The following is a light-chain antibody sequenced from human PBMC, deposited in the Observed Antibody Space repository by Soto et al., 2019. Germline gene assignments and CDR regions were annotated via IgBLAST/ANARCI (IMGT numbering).Light chain of an antibody. CDR1: QSVNSNL. CDR2: VAS. CDR3: HQYVSSPLT. Sequence: EIVLTQSPGTLSLSPGEGATVSCSASQSVNSNLLAWFQQKPGQAPRLLIHVASRRATGIPDRFSGSGSGTDFTLSISRLEPEDFAVYYCHQYVSSPLTFGQGTKLEIK. J-gene: IGKJ2*01. V-gene: IGKV3-20*01.